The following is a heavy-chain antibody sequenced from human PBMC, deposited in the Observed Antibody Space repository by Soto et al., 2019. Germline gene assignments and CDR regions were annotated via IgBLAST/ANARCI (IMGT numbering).Heavy chain of an antibody. D-gene: IGHD1-26*01. Sequence: EVQLVESGGGLVQPGGSLRLSCAASGFTFSSYSMNLVLQAPGKGLEWVSYISSSSSTIYYADSVKGRFTISRDNAKNSLYLQMNSLRDEDTAVYYCEREGGSLNWFDPWGQGTLVTVSS. CDR2: ISSSSSTI. V-gene: IGHV3-48*02. CDR1: GFTFSSYS. J-gene: IGHJ5*02. CDR3: EREGGSLNWFDP.